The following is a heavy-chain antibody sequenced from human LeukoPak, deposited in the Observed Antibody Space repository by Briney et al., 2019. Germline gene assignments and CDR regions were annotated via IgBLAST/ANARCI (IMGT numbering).Heavy chain of an antibody. CDR1: GFTVSSNY. D-gene: IGHD1-1*01. CDR3: AKGQELDDGVFDS. Sequence: QPGGSLRLSCAASGFTVSSNYMSWVRQAPGKGLEWVSVIYSGGSTYYADSVKGRFTVSRDNSRQTLFLQMSSLRVEDTATYYCAKGQELDDGVFDSWGQGTLVTVSS. J-gene: IGHJ4*02. V-gene: IGHV3-53*01. CDR2: IYSGGST.